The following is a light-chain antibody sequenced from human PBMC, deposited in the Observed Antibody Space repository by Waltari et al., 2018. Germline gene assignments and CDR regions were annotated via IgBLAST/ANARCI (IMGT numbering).Light chain of an antibody. CDR1: SSDVGNSNL. J-gene: IGLJ1*01. CDR2: EVT. Sequence: QSGLTQPASVSGSPGQSITVSCPGTSSDVGNSNLVSWYQQYPGKAPKLMVYEVTKRTSGVSDRFSGSKSGNTASLTISGLQSEDEADYYCCSYAGLGIYVFGTGTKVTVL. CDR3: CSYAGLGIYV. V-gene: IGLV2-23*02.